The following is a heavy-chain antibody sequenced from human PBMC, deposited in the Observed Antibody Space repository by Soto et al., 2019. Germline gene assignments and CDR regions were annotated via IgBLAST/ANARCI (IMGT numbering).Heavy chain of an antibody. J-gene: IGHJ4*02. Sequence: QLVESGGDVVQPGRSLRLSCAASGFTFSNYGMPWVRQAPGKGLEWVAVISHDGNKEYYADSVRGRFTISRDNSKKTVYLLMNSLRAEDTAMYYCAKVAPSISILGGFDRWGQGTLVTVSS. CDR2: ISHDGNKE. CDR3: AKVAPSISILGGFDR. CDR1: GFTFSNYG. D-gene: IGHD2-21*01. V-gene: IGHV3-30*18.